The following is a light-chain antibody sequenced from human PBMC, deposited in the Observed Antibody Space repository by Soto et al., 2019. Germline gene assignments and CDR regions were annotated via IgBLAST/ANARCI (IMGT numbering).Light chain of an antibody. Sequence: DIQMTHSPSTLSASVGDRVTITYRASQSISTWLAWYQQEPGKAPKLLIHKASSLQSGVPSRFSGSGSGTDFTLTISSLHPDDFATYYCQQYNSYSPTFGQGTKVDIK. V-gene: IGKV1-5*03. CDR1: QSISTW. CDR3: QQYNSYSPT. J-gene: IGKJ1*01. CDR2: KAS.